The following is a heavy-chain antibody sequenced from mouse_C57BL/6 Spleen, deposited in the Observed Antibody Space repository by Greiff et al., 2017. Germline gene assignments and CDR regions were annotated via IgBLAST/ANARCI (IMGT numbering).Heavy chain of an antibody. Sequence: DVMLVESGGGLVKPGGSLKLSCAASGFTFSSYALSWVRQTPEKRLELVATISDGGSYTYYPDNVKGRFTISRDNAKNNLYLQMSHLKSEDTAMYYCARDSSGYRAMDDWGQGTSVTVSS. D-gene: IGHD3-2*02. CDR3: ARDSSGYRAMDD. CDR1: GFTFSSYA. CDR2: ISDGGSYT. V-gene: IGHV5-4*01. J-gene: IGHJ4*01.